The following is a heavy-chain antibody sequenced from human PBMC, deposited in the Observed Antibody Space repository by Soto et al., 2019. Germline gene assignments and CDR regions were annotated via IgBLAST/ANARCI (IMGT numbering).Heavy chain of an antibody. V-gene: IGHV4-34*09. J-gene: IGHJ6*04. CDR1: GGSFSGYY. CDR2: INHSGST. Sequence: PSETLSLTCAVYGGSFSGYYGSWIRQPPGKGLEWIGEINHSGSTDYNPSLKSRLTISLDTSKNQFSLKLTSVTAADTAVYYCGRDVRRRVGGPDSYSGMAVWGKGTTVTVSS. D-gene: IGHD3-16*01. CDR3: GRDVRRRVGGPDSYSGMAV.